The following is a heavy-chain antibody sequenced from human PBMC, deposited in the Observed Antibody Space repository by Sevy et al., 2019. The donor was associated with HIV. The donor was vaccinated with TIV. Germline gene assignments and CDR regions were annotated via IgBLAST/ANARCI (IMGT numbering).Heavy chain of an antibody. Sequence: GGPLRLSCAASGFTFSSYGMHWVRQAPGKGLEWVAVISYDGSNKYYADSVKGRFTISRDNSKNTLYLQMNSLRAEDTAVYYCAKSWLGNYHFDYWGQGTLVTVSS. V-gene: IGHV3-30*18. CDR3: AKSWLGNYHFDY. J-gene: IGHJ4*02. CDR2: ISYDGSNK. D-gene: IGHD6-19*01. CDR1: GFTFSSYG.